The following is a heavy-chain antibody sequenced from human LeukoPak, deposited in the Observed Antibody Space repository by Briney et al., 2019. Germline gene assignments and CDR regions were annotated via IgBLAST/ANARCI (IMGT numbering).Heavy chain of an antibody. D-gene: IGHD6-13*01. CDR2: SDLEDAET. CDR3: ATGASAGMRGLDV. J-gene: IGHJ6*02. V-gene: IGHV1-24*01. CDR1: GYSLSELS. Sequence: ASVKVSRKVSGYSLSELSMHLVRQAPGKGLEWMAGSDLEDAETVYAQHFQDRVTMTEDTSTDTAYMELSSLRSEDSAVYYCATGASAGMRGLDVWGQGTTVTVSS.